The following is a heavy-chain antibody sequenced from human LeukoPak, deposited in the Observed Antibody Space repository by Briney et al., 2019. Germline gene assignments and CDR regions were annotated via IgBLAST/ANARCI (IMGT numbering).Heavy chain of an antibody. Sequence: SGGTLRLSCAASGFTFSSYGMSWVRQAPGKGLEWVSAISGSGGSTYYADSVKGRFTISRDNSKNTLYLQMNSLRAEDTAVYYCAKIRYFDWLSPFDYWGQGTLVTVSS. CDR2: ISGSGGST. V-gene: IGHV3-23*01. CDR3: AKIRYFDWLSPFDY. J-gene: IGHJ4*02. D-gene: IGHD3-9*01. CDR1: GFTFSSYG.